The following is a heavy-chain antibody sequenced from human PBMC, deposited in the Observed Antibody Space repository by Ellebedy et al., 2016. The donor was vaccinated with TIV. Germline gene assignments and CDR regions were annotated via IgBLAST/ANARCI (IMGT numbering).Heavy chain of an antibody. Sequence: GESLKISCAASGFTFSSYWMHWVRQAPGKGLVWVSRINSDGSSTSYADSVKGRFTISRDNAKNSLYLQMNSLRAEDTAVYYCARNGGEQQLVKGYFDYWGQGTLVTVSS. D-gene: IGHD6-13*01. V-gene: IGHV3-74*01. CDR3: ARNGGEQQLVKGYFDY. CDR2: INSDGSST. CDR1: GFTFSSYW. J-gene: IGHJ4*02.